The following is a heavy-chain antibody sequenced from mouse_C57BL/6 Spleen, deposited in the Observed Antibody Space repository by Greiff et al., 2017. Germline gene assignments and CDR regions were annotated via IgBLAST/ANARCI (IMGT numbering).Heavy chain of an antibody. CDR2: IWGDGST. D-gene: IGHD3-2*02. V-gene: IGHV2-3*01. CDR1: GFSLPSYG. CDR3: AKHAAQATYYAMDY. J-gene: IGHJ4*01. Sequence: VKLMESGPGLVAPSQSLSITCTVSGFSLPSYGVSWVRQPPGKGLEWLGVIWGDGSTNYHSALISRLSISKDNSKSQVFLKLNSLQTDDTATYYCAKHAAQATYYAMDYWGQGTSVTVSS.